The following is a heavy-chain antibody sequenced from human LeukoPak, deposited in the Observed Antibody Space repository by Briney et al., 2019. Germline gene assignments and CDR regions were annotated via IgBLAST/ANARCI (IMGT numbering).Heavy chain of an antibody. CDR1: GFTFDYFA. D-gene: IGHD3-10*01. Sequence: GGSLRLSCAASGFTFDYFAMHWVRQAPGKGLEWVSLISGDGGSTYYADSVKGRFTISRDNSKNSLYLQMNSLRTEHTCLYYCEKVIGRRITMVRACSGTFDYWGQGTLVTVSS. V-gene: IGHV3-43*02. J-gene: IGHJ4*02. CDR3: EKVIGRRITMVRACSGTFDY. CDR2: ISGDGGST.